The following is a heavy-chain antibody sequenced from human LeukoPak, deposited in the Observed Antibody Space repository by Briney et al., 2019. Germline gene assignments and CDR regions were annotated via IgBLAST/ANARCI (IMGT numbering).Heavy chain of an antibody. J-gene: IGHJ6*02. V-gene: IGHV3-30-3*01. CDR2: TSYDGSNK. D-gene: IGHD3-10*01. CDR1: GFTFSSYA. CDR3: ARPYNTYYYYGMDV. Sequence: PGRSLRLSCAASGFTFSSYAMHWVRQAPGKGLEWVAVTSYDGSNKYYADSVKGRFTTSRDNSKNTLYLQMNSLRAEDTAVYYCARPYNTYYYYGMDVWGQGTTVTVSS.